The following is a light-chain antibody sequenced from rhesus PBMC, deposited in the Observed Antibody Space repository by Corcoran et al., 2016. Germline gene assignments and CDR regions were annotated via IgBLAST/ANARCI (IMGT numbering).Light chain of an antibody. J-gene: IGKJ3*01. CDR3: QKCDSAPFT. CDR1: QSIGSN. Sequence: AIQMTQSPSSLSASVGDTVTITCRASQSIGSNLAWYQQKPGKVPKLLIYAASTLQSEVPSRFSGRGAGTDFTLTISSLQPEDVATYYCQKCDSAPFTFGPGTKLDIK. CDR2: AAS. V-gene: IGKV1-59*02.